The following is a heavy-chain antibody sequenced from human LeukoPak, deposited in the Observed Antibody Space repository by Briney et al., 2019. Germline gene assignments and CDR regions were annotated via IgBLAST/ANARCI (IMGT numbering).Heavy chain of an antibody. D-gene: IGHD6-19*01. Sequence: PSETLSLTCTVSGGSISSGSYYWSWIRRPAGKGLEWIGRIYTSGSTNYNPSLKSRVTISVDTSKNQFSLKLSSVTAADTAVYYCARVAYSSGWYFDYWGQGTLVTVSS. CDR1: GGSISSGSYY. CDR2: IYTSGST. V-gene: IGHV4-61*02. CDR3: ARVAYSSGWYFDY. J-gene: IGHJ4*02.